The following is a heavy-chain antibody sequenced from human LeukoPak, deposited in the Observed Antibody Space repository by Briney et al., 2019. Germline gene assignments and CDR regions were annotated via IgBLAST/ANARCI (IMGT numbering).Heavy chain of an antibody. J-gene: IGHJ3*02. V-gene: IGHV1-46*01. Sequence: ASVKVSCKASGYTFTSYYMHWLRQAPGQGLEWMAVFNPSGGSTSYAQKFRDRVTVTRDTSTSTLYMELSSLRYEDTAIYYCARVRDGYNDAFDIWGQGTMVTVSS. D-gene: IGHD5-24*01. CDR2: FNPSGGST. CDR3: ARVRDGYNDAFDI. CDR1: GYTFTSYY.